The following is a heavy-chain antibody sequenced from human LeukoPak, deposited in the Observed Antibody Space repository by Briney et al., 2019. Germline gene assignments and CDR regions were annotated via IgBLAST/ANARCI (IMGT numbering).Heavy chain of an antibody. J-gene: IGHJ4*02. CDR3: AKENAGRTTGFDY. V-gene: IGHV3-23*01. D-gene: IGHD1-1*01. Sequence: LTGRSLRLSCAAAGFTFSSCAMSWVRQAPGKGLEWVSAISGSGAEIYYADSVQGRFTISRDNSKSTLYLQMNSLRDDDTAIYYCAKENAGRTTGFDYWGQGTLVTVSS. CDR2: ISGSGAEI. CDR1: GFTFSSCA.